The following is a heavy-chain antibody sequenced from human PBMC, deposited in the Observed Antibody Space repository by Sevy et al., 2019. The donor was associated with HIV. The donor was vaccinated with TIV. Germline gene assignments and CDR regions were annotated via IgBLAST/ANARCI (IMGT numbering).Heavy chain of an antibody. CDR2: INPNSGGT. CDR1: GYTFTGYY. J-gene: IGHJ5*02. CDR3: AKERVYCSGGTCKPGGWFDP. V-gene: IGHV1-2*02. D-gene: IGHD2-15*01. Sequence: ASVKVSCKASGYTFTGYYMHWVRQAPGQGLEWMGWINPNSGGTKYAQKFQGRVTMTRDTSISTAYMELSRLSSNDTALYYWAKERVYCSGGTCKPGGWFDPGGQGTLVTVSS.